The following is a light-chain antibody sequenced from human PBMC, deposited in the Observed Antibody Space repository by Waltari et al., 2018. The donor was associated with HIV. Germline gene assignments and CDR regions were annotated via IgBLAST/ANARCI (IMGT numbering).Light chain of an antibody. CDR2: EFT. V-gene: IGLV2-23*02. Sequence: QSALTQQASVSGSLGQSITISCNGTSGNIGTYNLVSWYQQHPGKAPNLLIYEFTRRPSGISSRFSASKSDNTASLTISGLQTEDEAAYFCCSYAGTTDFFVFGGGT. J-gene: IGLJ1*01. CDR3: CSYAGTTDFFV. CDR1: SGNIGTYNL.